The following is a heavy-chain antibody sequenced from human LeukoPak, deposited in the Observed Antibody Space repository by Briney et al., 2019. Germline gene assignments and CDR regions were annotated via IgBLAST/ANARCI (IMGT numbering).Heavy chain of an antibody. V-gene: IGHV4-34*01. CDR2: INHSGST. D-gene: IGHD1-26*01. CDR3: ARRSGSYYHY. J-gene: IGHJ4*02. CDR1: GGSSSGYY. Sequence: SETLSLTCAVYGGSSSGYYWSWIRQPPGKGLEWIGEINHSGSTNYNPSLKSRVTISVDTSKNQFSLKLSSVTAADTAVYYCARRSGSYYHYWGQGTLVTVSS.